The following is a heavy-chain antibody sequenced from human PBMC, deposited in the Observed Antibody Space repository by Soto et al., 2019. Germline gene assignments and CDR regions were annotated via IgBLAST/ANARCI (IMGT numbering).Heavy chain of an antibody. V-gene: IGHV4-39*01. Sequence: NPWETLSLTCTVSTDSSSFTNSYWGWIRQPPGKGLQWIGSSSYNGGTFYNPSLKGRVVISFDTSKKQSSLQVTSVTAADTAVYFCARHRIEVVWRGFDFWGQGSPVTSPQ. CDR3: ARHRIEVVWRGFDF. D-gene: IGHD3-10*01. CDR1: TDSSSFTNSY. CDR2: SSYNGGT. J-gene: IGHJ4*02.